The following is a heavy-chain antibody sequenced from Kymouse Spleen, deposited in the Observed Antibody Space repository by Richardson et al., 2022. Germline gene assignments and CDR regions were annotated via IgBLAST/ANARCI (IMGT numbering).Heavy chain of an antibody. CDR2: INTNTGNP. Sequence: QVQLVQSGSELKKPGASVKVSCKASGYTFTSYAMNWVRQAPGQGLEWMGWINTNTGNPTYAQGFTGRFVFSLDTSVSTAYLQICSLKAEDTAVYYCAREVRL**YQLTTTVWTSGAKGPRSPSPQ. J-gene: IGHJ6*02. D-gene: IGHD2-2*02. CDR1: GYTFTSYA. CDR3: AREVRL**YQLTTTVWTS. V-gene: IGHV7-4-1*01.